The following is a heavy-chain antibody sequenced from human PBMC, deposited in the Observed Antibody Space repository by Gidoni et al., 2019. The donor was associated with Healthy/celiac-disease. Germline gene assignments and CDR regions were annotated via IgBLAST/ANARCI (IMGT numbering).Heavy chain of an antibody. J-gene: IGHJ4*02. V-gene: IGHV3-21*01. Sequence: EVQLVESGGGLVKPGGSLRLSCAASGFTFSSYSMNWVRQAPGKGLEWSSSISSSSSYIYYADSVKGRFTISRDNAKNSLYLQMNSLRAEDTAVYYCARGMSSSWYLVFDYWGQGTLVTVSS. D-gene: IGHD6-13*01. CDR1: GFTFSSYS. CDR2: ISSSSSYI. CDR3: ARGMSSSWYLVFDY.